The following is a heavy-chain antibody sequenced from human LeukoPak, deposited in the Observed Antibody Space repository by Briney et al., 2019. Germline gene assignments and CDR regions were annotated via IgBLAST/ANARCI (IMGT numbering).Heavy chain of an antibody. CDR1: GFTFSSYS. J-gene: IGHJ5*01. Sequence: GGSLRLSCAASGFTFSSYSMNWVRQAPGKGLEWVSYITSSSDTIHYADSVKGRFTISRDNAKNSLYLQMNSLRDEDTAVYYCARRGPYGSGWFDYWGQGALVTVSP. D-gene: IGHD6-19*01. V-gene: IGHV3-48*02. CDR2: ITSSSDTI. CDR3: ARRGPYGSGWFDY.